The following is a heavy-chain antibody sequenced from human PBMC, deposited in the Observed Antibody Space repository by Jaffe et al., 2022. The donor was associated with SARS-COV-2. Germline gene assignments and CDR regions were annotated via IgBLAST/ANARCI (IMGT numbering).Heavy chain of an antibody. V-gene: IGHV3-43*01. CDR1: GFTFEDYT. CDR3: AKDKDWRGVSYYYMDV. CDR2: IRWDGGST. D-gene: IGHD3-3*01. J-gene: IGHJ6*03. Sequence: EVQLVESGGVVVQPGGSLRLSCAASGFTFEDYTIHWVRQAPGKGLEWVSLIRWDGGSTYYADSVKGRFTISRDNSKNSLYLHMNSLRTEDTALYYCAKDKDWRGVSYYYMDVWGKGTTVTVSS.